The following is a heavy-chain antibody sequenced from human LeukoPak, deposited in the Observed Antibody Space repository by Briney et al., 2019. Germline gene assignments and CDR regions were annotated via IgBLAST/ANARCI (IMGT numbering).Heavy chain of an antibody. V-gene: IGHV3-23*01. D-gene: IGHD5-12*01. J-gene: IGHJ4*02. CDR3: AKDSLVATSPFDY. Sequence: AGGSLRLSCAASGVTFSSYAMSWVRQAPGKGLEWVSAISGSGGSTYYADSVKGRFTISRDNSKNTLYLQMNSLRAEDTAVYYCAKDSLVATSPFDYWGQGTLVTVSS. CDR1: GVTFSSYA. CDR2: ISGSGGST.